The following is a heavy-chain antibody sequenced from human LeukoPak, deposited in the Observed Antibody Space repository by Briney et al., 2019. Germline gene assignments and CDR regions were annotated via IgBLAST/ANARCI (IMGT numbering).Heavy chain of an antibody. Sequence: GGSLRLSCAASGFTFSSFGMSWARQAPGKGLEWVSAISVSGDSTNYADSVKGRFTISRDNSKNTLYLQMNSLRAEDTAVYYCAKVFFMDYWGQGTLVTVSS. D-gene: IGHD2-8*01. J-gene: IGHJ4*02. CDR2: ISVSGDST. V-gene: IGHV3-23*01. CDR1: GFTFSSFG. CDR3: AKVFFMDY.